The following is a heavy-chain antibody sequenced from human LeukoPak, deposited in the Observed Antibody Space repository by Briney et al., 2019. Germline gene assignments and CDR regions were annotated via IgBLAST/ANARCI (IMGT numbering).Heavy chain of an antibody. CDR3: VKDPRDTYGTNWFVS. J-gene: IGHJ5*01. D-gene: IGHD2-21*01. Sequence: GGSLRLSCVASGFSFGNYAMSWVRQAPGKGLQWVSQISGTGGATWYAGFARDRFTISRDNSKKTLYLQMSGLRVEDTAMYYCVKDPRDTYGTNWFVSWGHGTLLIVSS. CDR1: GFSFGNYA. V-gene: IGHV3-23*01. CDR2: ISGTGGAT.